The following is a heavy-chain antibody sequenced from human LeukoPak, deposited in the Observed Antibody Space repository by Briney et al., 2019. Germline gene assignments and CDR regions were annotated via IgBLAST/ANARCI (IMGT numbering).Heavy chain of an antibody. J-gene: IGHJ4*02. V-gene: IGHV3-64*01. CDR1: GFTFSSYA. Sequence: VGSLRLSCAASGFTFSSYAMHWVRQAPGKGLEYVSAISSNGGSTYYANSVKGRFTISRDNSKNTLYLQMGSLRAEDMAVYYCARARYSGYDSDYWGQGTLVTVSS. D-gene: IGHD5-12*01. CDR3: ARARYSGYDSDY. CDR2: ISSNGGST.